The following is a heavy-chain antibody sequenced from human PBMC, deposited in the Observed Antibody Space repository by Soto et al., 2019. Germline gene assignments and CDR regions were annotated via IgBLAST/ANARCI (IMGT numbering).Heavy chain of an antibody. CDR3: ARCVGAASGCFFDY. Sequence: QLQLQESGPGLVKPSETLSLTCTVSGGSISSSSYYWGWIRQPPGKWLEWIGSIYYSRSTYYNPSLKSRVTISVATSKNQFSLKLSSVTAADTAVYYCARCVGAASGCFFDYCGQGTLVTVSS. J-gene: IGHJ4*02. V-gene: IGHV4-39*01. CDR2: IYYSRST. CDR1: GGSISSSSYY. D-gene: IGHD6-13*01.